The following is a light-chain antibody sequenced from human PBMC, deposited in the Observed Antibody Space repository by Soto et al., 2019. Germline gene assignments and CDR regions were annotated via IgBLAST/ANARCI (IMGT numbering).Light chain of an antibody. CDR3: QQNYGTPWT. CDR1: QSIVTY. V-gene: IGKV1-39*01. Sequence: DIQMTQSPSSLSASVGDRVTISCRASQSIVTYLNWYRQQPRRAPNLLIYAASSLQSGVPSRFNGSGSRTDFILTISSLQPEDFATYYCQQNYGTPWTFGQGTKVEIK. CDR2: AAS. J-gene: IGKJ1*01.